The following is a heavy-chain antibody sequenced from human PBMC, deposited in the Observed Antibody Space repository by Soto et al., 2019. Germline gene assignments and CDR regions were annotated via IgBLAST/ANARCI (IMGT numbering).Heavy chain of an antibody. Sequence: SETLSLTCTVSGGSVGSSGYYWGWIRRPPGKGLEWIGTISQSGTTYYNPSLRSRVTVSADTSKNHFSLMLTSVTAADTAVYYCARHGVEATVDSYSYYAMDVWGQGTTVTVSS. J-gene: IGHJ6*02. CDR3: ARHGVEATVDSYSYYAMDV. D-gene: IGHD7-27*01. V-gene: IGHV4-39*01. CDR2: ISQSGTT. CDR1: GGSVGSSGYY.